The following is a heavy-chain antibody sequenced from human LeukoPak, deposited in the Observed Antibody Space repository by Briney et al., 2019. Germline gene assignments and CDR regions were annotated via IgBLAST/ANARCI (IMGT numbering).Heavy chain of an antibody. J-gene: IGHJ3*01. CDR2: IYSGGAT. CDR3: ARSSDSSGYEAFDV. CDR1: GFDVGRNY. Sequence: GGSLRLSCAASGFDVGRNYMTWVRQAPGKGLEWVSFIYSGGATYYADSVRGRFTISRDSSKNTLYLQMNSLRVEDTAVYYCARSSDSSGYEAFDVWGQGTMVTVSS. V-gene: IGHV3-53*01. D-gene: IGHD3-22*01.